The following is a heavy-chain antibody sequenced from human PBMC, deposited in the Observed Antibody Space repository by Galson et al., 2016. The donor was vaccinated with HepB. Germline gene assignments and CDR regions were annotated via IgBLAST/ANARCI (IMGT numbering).Heavy chain of an antibody. CDR1: EFDFSNYD. Sequence: SLRLSCAASEFDFSNYDMHWVRQIPRKGLEWLSTIISGGYTYYSDSVQGRFIISRENDKNSLYLQMNVLRAGDSALYYCTRSIGGSGRLRGAFDIWGQGTVVTVSS. J-gene: IGHJ3*02. V-gene: IGHV3-13*01. CDR2: IISGGYT. D-gene: IGHD2-15*01. CDR3: TRSIGGSGRLRGAFDI.